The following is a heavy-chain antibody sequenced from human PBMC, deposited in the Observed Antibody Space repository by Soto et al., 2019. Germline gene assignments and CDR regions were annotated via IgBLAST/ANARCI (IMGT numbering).Heavy chain of an antibody. J-gene: IGHJ5*02. V-gene: IGHV1-46*01. Sequence: QVQLVQSGAEVKKPGASVKVSCKASGYTFTSYYMHWVRQAPGQGLEWMGIINPSGGSTSYAQKFKDRVTMTRDTSKSTVYMELSSLRSVDTAVYYCARGKLAVSWFDPWGQGTLVTVSS. CDR1: GYTFTSYY. CDR3: ARGKLAVSWFDP. D-gene: IGHD3-10*01. CDR2: INPSGGST.